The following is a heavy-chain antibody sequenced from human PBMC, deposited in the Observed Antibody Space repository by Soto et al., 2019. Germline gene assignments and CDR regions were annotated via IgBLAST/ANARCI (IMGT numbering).Heavy chain of an antibody. Sequence: QVQLVQSGVEVKKPGASVKVSCKASGYTFTSYYMHWVRQAPGQGLEWMGWINPDSGVTYYPHKFQDRVTMTRDTSISTAYMELSRLTSDDTALYYCARDRGVRDVWGQGTTVIVSS. CDR2: INPDSGVT. CDR3: ARDRGVRDV. J-gene: IGHJ6*02. CDR1: GYTFTSYY. D-gene: IGHD2-8*01. V-gene: IGHV1-2*02.